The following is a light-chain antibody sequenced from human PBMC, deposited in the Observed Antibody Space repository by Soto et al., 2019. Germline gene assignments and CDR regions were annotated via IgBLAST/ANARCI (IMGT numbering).Light chain of an antibody. J-gene: IGLJ3*02. CDR1: SSNIGVNY. CDR3: AAWDNSLSGRV. V-gene: IGLV1-47*02. CDR2: DDN. Sequence: QSVLTQAPSASGTPGPRVTISCSGSSSNIGVNYVYWYQQVPGTAPKLLVFDDNQRPSGVPDRFSDSKSGTSAFLAISGLRSDDEADYYCAAWDNSLSGRVFGGGTKLTVL.